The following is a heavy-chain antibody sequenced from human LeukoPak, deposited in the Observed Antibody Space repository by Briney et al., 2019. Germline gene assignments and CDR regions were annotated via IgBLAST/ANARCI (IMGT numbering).Heavy chain of an antibody. V-gene: IGHV1-8*03. CDR3: AKDPSDSSGWFVDGGPFDY. J-gene: IGHJ4*02. D-gene: IGHD6-19*01. CDR1: GYTFTSYD. CDR2: MNPNSGNT. Sequence: ASVKVSCKASGYTFTSYDINWVRQATGQGLEWMGWMNPNSGNTGYAQKFQGRVTITRNTSISTAYMELSSLRAEDTAVYYCAKDPSDSSGWFVDGGPFDYWGQGTLVTVSS.